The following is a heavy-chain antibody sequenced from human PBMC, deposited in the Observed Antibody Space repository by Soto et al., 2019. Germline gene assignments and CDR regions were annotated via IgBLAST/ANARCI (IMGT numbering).Heavy chain of an antibody. J-gene: IGHJ4*02. D-gene: IGHD5-12*01. Sequence: SETLSLTCTVSGGSISSYYWSWIRQPPGKGLEWIGYIYYSGSTNYNPSLKSRVTISVDTSKNQFSLKLSSVTAADTAVYYCARYSGYDWALNFDYWGQGTLVTVSS. V-gene: IGHV4-59*01. CDR3: ARYSGYDWALNFDY. CDR2: IYYSGST. CDR1: GGSISSYY.